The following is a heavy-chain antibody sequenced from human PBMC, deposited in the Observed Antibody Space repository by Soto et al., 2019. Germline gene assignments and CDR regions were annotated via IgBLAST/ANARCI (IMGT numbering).Heavy chain of an antibody. J-gene: IGHJ4*02. CDR1: GYTFTSYG. Sequence: ASVKVSCKASGYTFTSYGISWVRQAPGQGLEWMGWISAYNGNTNYAQKLQGRVTMTTDTPTSTAYMELRSLRSDDTAVYYCARDRGTYYDYVWGSYRYPFDYWGQGTLVTVSS. CDR2: ISAYNGNT. CDR3: ARDRGTYYDYVWGSYRYPFDY. V-gene: IGHV1-18*01. D-gene: IGHD3-16*02.